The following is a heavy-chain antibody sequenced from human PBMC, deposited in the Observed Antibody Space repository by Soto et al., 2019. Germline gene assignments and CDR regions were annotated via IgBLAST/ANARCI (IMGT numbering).Heavy chain of an antibody. D-gene: IGHD3-16*01. V-gene: IGHV4-59*02. CDR1: GGSVTSHH. Sequence: QVQLQESGPGLVKPSETLSLTCTVSGGSVTSHHLSWIRQPPGKGLEWMGYINYDGTTNYNPSLMTRVTMSVAAPNSQSSLIMISVTAADTALYYCAIYVLGGGGRGFWGQGTLVTVSS. J-gene: IGHJ4*02. CDR3: AIYVLGGGGRGF. CDR2: INYDGTT.